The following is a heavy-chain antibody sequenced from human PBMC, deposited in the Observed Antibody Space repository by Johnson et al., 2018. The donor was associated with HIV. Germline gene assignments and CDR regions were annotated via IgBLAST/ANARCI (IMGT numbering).Heavy chain of an antibody. CDR1: GFTFSRYW. D-gene: IGHD2-8*01. CDR2: ISYDGSNK. Sequence: QVQLVESGGGLVQPGGSMRLSCGASGFTFSRYWMSWVRQAPGKGLEWVAVISYDGSNKYYADSVMGRFTISRDNSKNTLFLQMNSLRPEDTAVYYCAKDIVVMAEYLDDAFDMWGQGTRVTVSS. CDR3: AKDIVVMAEYLDDAFDM. J-gene: IGHJ3*02. V-gene: IGHV3-30*18.